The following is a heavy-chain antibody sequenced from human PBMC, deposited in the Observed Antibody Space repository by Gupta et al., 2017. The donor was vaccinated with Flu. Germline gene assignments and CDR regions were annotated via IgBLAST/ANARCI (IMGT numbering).Heavy chain of an antibody. CDR3: ARGHWDS. V-gene: IGHV3-48*03. J-gene: IGHJ4*02. Sequence: ELQLAEFGGGLLVPGGSLRPSCGAAGVSVRRNEMNWGRRATGKGREGVAFISSSAVTYHTASVKGRFTISRDNAKNSVYLQMNNLRVEDTVFYYCARGHWDSWGQGTLVTVSS. CDR2: ISSSAVT. CDR1: GVSVRRNE.